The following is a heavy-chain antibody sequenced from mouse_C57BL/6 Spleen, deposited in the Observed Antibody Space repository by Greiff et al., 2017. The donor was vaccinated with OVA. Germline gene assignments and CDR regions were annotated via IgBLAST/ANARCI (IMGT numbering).Heavy chain of an antibody. CDR1: GFTFSSYA. J-gene: IGHJ3*01. Sequence: EVKVVDSGEGLVKPGGSLKLSCAASGFTFSSYAMSWVRQTPEKRLEWVAYISSGGDYIYYADTVKGRFTISRDNARNTLYLQMSSLKSEDTAMYYCTREDYDVWFAYWGQGTLVTVSA. CDR2: ISSGGDYI. CDR3: TREDYDVWFAY. V-gene: IGHV5-9-1*02. D-gene: IGHD2-4*01.